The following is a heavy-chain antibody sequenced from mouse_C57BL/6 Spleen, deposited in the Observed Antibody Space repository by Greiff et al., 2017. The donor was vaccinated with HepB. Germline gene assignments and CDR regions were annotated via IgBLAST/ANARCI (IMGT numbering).Heavy chain of an antibody. CDR2: ISNGGDST. J-gene: IGHJ4*01. Sequence: EVTLVESGGGLVQPGGSLKLSCAASGFTFSDYYMYWVRQTPEKRLEWVAYISNGGDSTYYPDTVKGRFTISRDNAKNTLYLQMSRLQSEDTAMYYCARRGYYGSSSCAMDYWGQGTSVTVSS. D-gene: IGHD1-1*01. CDR1: GFTFSDYY. V-gene: IGHV5-12*01. CDR3: ARRGYYGSSSCAMDY.